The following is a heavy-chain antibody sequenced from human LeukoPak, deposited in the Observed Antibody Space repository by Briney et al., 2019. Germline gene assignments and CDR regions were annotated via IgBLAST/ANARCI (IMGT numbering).Heavy chain of an antibody. J-gene: IGHJ4*02. CDR3: ARHGPEKRPQY. V-gene: IGHV5-51*01. D-gene: IGHD5-24*01. Sequence: GESLMISYKGSGYSFTSYGIGWVRQMPGKGLQWMGIIYPGDSDTRYSPSFQGQVTISADKSISTAYLQWSSLKASDTAMYYCARHGPEKRPQYWGQGTLVTVSS. CDR1: GYSFTSYG. CDR2: IYPGDSDT.